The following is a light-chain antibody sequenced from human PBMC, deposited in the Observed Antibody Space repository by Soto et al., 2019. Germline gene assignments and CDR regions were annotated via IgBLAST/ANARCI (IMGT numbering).Light chain of an antibody. V-gene: IGLV1-40*01. CDR2: DDN. CDR3: QSYDSSLSGYV. CDR1: SSNIGAGYD. J-gene: IGLJ1*01. Sequence: QSALTQPPSVSGASGQRVTISCTGSSSNIGAGYDLHWYRQLPGTAPKLLIYDDNNRPSGVPDRFSGSKSGTSASLAISGLQAEDEADYYCQSYDSSLSGYVFGTGTKVTVL.